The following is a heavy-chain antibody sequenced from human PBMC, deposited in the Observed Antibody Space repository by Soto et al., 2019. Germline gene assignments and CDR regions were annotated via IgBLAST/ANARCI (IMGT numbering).Heavy chain of an antibody. CDR2: IDPSDSYT. J-gene: IGHJ6*02. D-gene: IGHD5-12*01. Sequence: GESLKISCKGSGYSFTSYWISWVRQMPGKGLEWMGRIDPSDSYTNYSPSFQGHVTISADKSISTAYLQWSSLKASDPAMYYCASLVATIDSYYYYGMDVWGQGTTVTVSS. CDR3: ASLVATIDSYYYYGMDV. V-gene: IGHV5-10-1*01. CDR1: GYSFTSYW.